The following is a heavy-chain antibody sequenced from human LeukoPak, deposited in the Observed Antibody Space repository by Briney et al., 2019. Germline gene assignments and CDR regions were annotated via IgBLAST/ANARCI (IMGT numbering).Heavy chain of an antibody. J-gene: IGHJ6*02. CDR3: ARDVYYYDSSGYFYYYYGMDV. CDR2: IYYSGST. Sequence: SETLSLTCTVSGGPISSYYWSWIRQPPGKGLEWIGYIYYSGSTNYNPSLKSRVTISVDTSKNQFSLKLSSVTAADRAVYYCARDVYYYDSSGYFYYYYGMDVWGQGTTVTVSS. D-gene: IGHD3-22*01. V-gene: IGHV4-59*01. CDR1: GGPISSYY.